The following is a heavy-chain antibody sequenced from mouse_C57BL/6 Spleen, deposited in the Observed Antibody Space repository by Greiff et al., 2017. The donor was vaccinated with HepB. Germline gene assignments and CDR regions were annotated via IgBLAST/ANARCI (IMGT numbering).Heavy chain of an antibody. CDR1: GYTFTSYW. Sequence: QVQLKQPGAELVKPGASVKLSCKASGYTFTSYWMHWVKQRPGQGLEWIGMIHPNSGSTNYNEKFKSKATLTVDKSSSTAYMQLSSLTSEDSAVYYCARREGAQVPFDYWGQGTTLTVSS. CDR3: ARREGAQVPFDY. J-gene: IGHJ2*01. D-gene: IGHD3-2*02. CDR2: IHPNSGST. V-gene: IGHV1-64*01.